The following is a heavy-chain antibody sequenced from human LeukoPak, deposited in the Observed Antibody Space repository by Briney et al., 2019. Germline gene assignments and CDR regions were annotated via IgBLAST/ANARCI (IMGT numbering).Heavy chain of an antibody. D-gene: IGHD1-26*01. CDR1: GYTFPSYD. Sequence: ASVKVSCKTSGYTFPSYDINWVRQATGQGLEWMGWMNPDSGNTGYTQKFQGRVTITRNTSITTAYMELSSLRSEDTAVYYCARGPKWTGSYYYFDYWGQGTLVTVSS. V-gene: IGHV1-8*01. J-gene: IGHJ4*02. CDR2: MNPDSGNT. CDR3: ARGPKWTGSYYYFDY.